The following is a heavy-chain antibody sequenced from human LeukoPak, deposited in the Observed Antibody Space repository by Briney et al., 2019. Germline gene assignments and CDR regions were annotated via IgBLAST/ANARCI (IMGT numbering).Heavy chain of an antibody. Sequence: PGGSLRLSCAASGFTFSTYAMSWVRQAPGKGLEWVSAIRGSGGSTYYADSVKGRFTFSRDNSKNTLYLQMNSLRAEDTAAYYCARLRSSWLFDYWGQGTLVTVSS. V-gene: IGHV3-23*01. J-gene: IGHJ4*02. CDR3: ARLRSSWLFDY. D-gene: IGHD6-13*01. CDR1: GFTFSTYA. CDR2: IRGSGGST.